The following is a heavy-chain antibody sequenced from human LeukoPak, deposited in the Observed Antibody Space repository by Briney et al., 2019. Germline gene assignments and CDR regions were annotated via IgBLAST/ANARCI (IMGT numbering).Heavy chain of an antibody. Sequence: SETLSLTCSVSGGPVTTNSYYCAWIRQSPGKGLDWIGTIHYSGGTKFNPSLKSRVSISADTSKNQFSLKLTSMTAADTAVYYCAKNGQSGFSFDPWGQGTLVTVSS. CDR1: GGPVTTNSYY. CDR2: IHYSGGT. CDR3: AKNGQSGFSFDP. V-gene: IGHV4-39*07. D-gene: IGHD3-3*01. J-gene: IGHJ5*02.